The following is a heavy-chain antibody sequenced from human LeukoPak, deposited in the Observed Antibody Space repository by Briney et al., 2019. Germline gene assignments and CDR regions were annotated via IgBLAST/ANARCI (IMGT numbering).Heavy chain of an antibody. CDR1: GGTFSSYA. Sequence: SVKVSCKASGGTFSSYAISWVRQAPGQGLEWMGGIIPIFGTANYAQKLQGRVTMTTDTSTSTAYMELRSLRSDDTAVYYCARDKDVVVPADDKRTGTNWFDPWGQGTLVTVSS. D-gene: IGHD2-2*01. J-gene: IGHJ5*02. V-gene: IGHV1-69*05. CDR2: IIPIFGTA. CDR3: ARDKDVVVPADDKRTGTNWFDP.